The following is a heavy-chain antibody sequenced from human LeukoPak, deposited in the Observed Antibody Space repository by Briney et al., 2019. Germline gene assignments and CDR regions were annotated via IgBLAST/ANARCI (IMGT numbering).Heavy chain of an antibody. V-gene: IGHV3-7*03. CDR1: GFTFSNYW. CDR3: ANFQADF. Sequence: PGGSLRLSCATSGFTFSNYWMNWVRQAPGKGLEWVANIKQDGNAKNYADSVKGRFTIFRDNAKDSLYLQMNSLRVEDTAVYYCANFQADFWGQGTLVTVSS. J-gene: IGHJ4*02. CDR2: IKQDGNAK.